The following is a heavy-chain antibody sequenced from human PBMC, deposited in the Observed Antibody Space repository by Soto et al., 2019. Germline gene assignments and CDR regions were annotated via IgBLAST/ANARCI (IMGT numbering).Heavy chain of an antibody. V-gene: IGHV4-30-4*01. J-gene: IGHJ4*02. CDR2: IYYSGST. CDR3: ASSHYGDPYYFDY. CDR1: GGSISSGGYY. Sequence: PSETLSLTCAVSGGSISSGGYYWSWIRQPPGKGLEWIGYIYYSGSTYYNPSLKSRVTISVDTSKNQFSLKLSSVTAADTAVYYCASSHYGDPYYFDYWGQGTLVTVSS. D-gene: IGHD4-17*01.